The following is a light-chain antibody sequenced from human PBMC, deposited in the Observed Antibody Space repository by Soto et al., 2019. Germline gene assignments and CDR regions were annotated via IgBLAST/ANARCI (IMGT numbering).Light chain of an antibody. CDR1: YSNIGSNF. V-gene: IGLV1-44*01. J-gene: IGLJ3*02. Sequence: QSVLTQPPSASATPGQTVTISCSGRYSNIGSNFVSWYQRLPETAPKLRIYSINQRPSGVPDRFSGSKSGTSASLTISGLQSEDEADYFCSSWDDSLDSPVFGGGTQLTVL. CDR3: SSWDDSLDSPV. CDR2: SIN.